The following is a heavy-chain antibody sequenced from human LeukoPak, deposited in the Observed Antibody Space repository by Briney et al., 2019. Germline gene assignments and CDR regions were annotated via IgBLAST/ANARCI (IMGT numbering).Heavy chain of an antibody. CDR2: IYPGDSDT. V-gene: IGHV5-51*01. D-gene: IGHD6-19*01. CDR3: ARWGQWLLPEKSPFDP. Sequence: GESLKISCKGSGYSFTSYWIGWVRQMPGKGLEWMGIIYPGDSDTRYSPSFQGQVTISADKSISTAYLQWSSLKASDTAMYYCARWGQWLLPEKSPFDPWGQRTLVTVSS. CDR1: GYSFTSYW. J-gene: IGHJ5*02.